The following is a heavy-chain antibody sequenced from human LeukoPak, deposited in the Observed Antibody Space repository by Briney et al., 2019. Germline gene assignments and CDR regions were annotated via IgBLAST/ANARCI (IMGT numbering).Heavy chain of an antibody. Sequence: PGGSLRLSCAASGFTFSRSAMHWVRQVPGKGLEWVAVISFDGSNKYYGASVKGRFTISRDNSKNTMYLQMNSLRAEDTAVYYCARVGGSIYYFDYWGQGTLVTVSS. CDR3: ARVGGSIYYFDY. J-gene: IGHJ4*02. V-gene: IGHV3-30-3*01. D-gene: IGHD4-23*01. CDR1: GFTFSRSA. CDR2: ISFDGSNK.